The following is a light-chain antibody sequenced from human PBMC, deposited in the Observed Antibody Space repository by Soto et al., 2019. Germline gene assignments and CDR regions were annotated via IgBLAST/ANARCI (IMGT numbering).Light chain of an antibody. Sequence: QSVLTQPASVSGSLGQSITISCTGTSSDVGGYNYVSWYQQNPGKAPKLIIYEVSHRPSGISGRFSGSKSGNTASLTISGLQAGDEVDYYCSSYTTSNTSVFGTGTNLTVL. CDR2: EVS. CDR3: SSYTTSNTSV. J-gene: IGLJ1*01. V-gene: IGLV2-14*01. CDR1: SSDVGGYNY.